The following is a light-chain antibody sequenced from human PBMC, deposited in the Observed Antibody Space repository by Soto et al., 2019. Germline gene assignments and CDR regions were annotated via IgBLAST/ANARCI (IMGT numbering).Light chain of an antibody. Sequence: EIVLTQSPATLSVSPGERVTLSCRASQSVSSYLAWYQQKPGQAPRLLIYRASSRATGIPDRFSGGGSGTDFTLTISRLEPEDFAVYYCQHYGSSFTFGQGTRLEIK. J-gene: IGKJ5*01. CDR2: RAS. V-gene: IGKV3-20*01. CDR1: QSVSSY. CDR3: QHYGSSFT.